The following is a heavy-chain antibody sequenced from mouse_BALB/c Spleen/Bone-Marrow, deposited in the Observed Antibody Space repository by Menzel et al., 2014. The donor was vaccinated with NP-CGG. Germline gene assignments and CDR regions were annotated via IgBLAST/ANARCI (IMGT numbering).Heavy chain of an antibody. Sequence: EVQLVESGGDLVKPGGSLKLSCAASGFTFSSYGMSWVRQTPDKRLEWVPTINNGGTYTYYPDSVKGRFTISRDNAKNTLYLQMSSLKSEDTAMYYCALNWDSAYWGQGTLVTVSA. CDR3: ALNWDSAY. V-gene: IGHV5-6*01. CDR1: GFTFSSYG. D-gene: IGHD4-1*02. J-gene: IGHJ3*01. CDR2: INNGGTYT.